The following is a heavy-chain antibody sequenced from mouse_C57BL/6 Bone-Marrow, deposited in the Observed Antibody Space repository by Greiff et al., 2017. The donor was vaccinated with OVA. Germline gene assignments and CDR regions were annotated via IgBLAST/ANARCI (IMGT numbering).Heavy chain of an antibody. Sequence: EVQVVESGAELVRPGASVKLSCTASGFNIKDDYMHWVKQRPEQGLEWIGWIDPENGDTEYASKFQGKATITADTSSNTAYLQLSSLTSEDTAVYYCTSYGSSYAMDYWGQGTSVTVSS. J-gene: IGHJ4*01. CDR2: IDPENGDT. V-gene: IGHV14-4*01. CDR1: GFNIKDDY. CDR3: TSYGSSYAMDY. D-gene: IGHD1-1*01.